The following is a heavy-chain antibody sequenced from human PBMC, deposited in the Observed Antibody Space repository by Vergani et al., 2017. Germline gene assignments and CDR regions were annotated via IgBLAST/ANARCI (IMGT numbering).Heavy chain of an antibody. D-gene: IGHD5-12*01. CDR1: GGSISSYY. CDR2: IYYSGST. CDR3: ARVRGYSGYPFGRDY. V-gene: IGHV4-59*12. Sequence: QVQLQESGPGLVKPSETLSLTCTVSGGSISSYYWSWIRQPPGKGLEWIGYIYYSGSTNYNPSLKSRVTISVDTSKNQFSLKLSSVTAADTAVYYCARVRGYSGYPFGRDYWGQGTLVTVSS. J-gene: IGHJ4*02.